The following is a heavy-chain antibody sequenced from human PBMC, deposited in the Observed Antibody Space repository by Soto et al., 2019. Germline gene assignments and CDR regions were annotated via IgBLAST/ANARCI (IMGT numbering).Heavy chain of an antibody. J-gene: IGHJ4*02. CDR3: ARISYYDILTGPDY. D-gene: IGHD3-9*01. V-gene: IGHV3-21*01. CDR1: GFTFSSYS. Sequence: PGGSLRLSCAVSGFTFSSYSMNWLRQVPGKGLEWVSSISSSSSYIYYADSVKGRFTISRDNAKNSLYLQMNSLRAEDTAVYYCARISYYDILTGPDYWGQGTLVTSPQ. CDR2: ISSSSSYI.